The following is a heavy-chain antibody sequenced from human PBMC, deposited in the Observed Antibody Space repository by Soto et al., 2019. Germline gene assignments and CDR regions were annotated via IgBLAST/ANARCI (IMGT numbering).Heavy chain of an antibody. V-gene: IGHV3-74*01. CDR2: INSDGSST. D-gene: IGHD3-10*01. J-gene: IGHJ6*03. CDR1: GFTFSRYW. Sequence: EVQLVESGGGLVQPGGSLRLSCAASGFTFSRYWMHWVRQAPGKGLVWVSRINSDGSSTSYADSVNGRFTNSRDNAKNTHYLKMNSLRTEDTAADYCASWFRFAYYYYFLDVWGKGTTVTVSS. CDR3: ASWFRFAYYYYFLDV.